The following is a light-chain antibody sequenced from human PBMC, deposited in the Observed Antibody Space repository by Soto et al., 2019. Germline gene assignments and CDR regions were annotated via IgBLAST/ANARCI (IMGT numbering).Light chain of an antibody. CDR1: QSVSSNY. J-gene: IGKJ2*01. CDR2: GAS. Sequence: EIVLTQSPGTLSLSPGERATLSCRASQSVSSNYLAWYQQKPGQAPRLLINGASSRATGIPDRFSGSGSGTDFTLTISRLEPEDFAVYYCQQFGSSPYTFCQGTKLEIK. CDR3: QQFGSSPYT. V-gene: IGKV3-20*01.